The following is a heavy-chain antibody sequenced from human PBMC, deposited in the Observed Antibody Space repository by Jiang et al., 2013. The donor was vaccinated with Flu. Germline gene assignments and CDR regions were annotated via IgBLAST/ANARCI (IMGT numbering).Heavy chain of an antibody. D-gene: IGHD6-19*01. V-gene: IGHV3-23*01. CDR3: AKPAPYSSGWLYWYFDL. CDR2: SGSGGST. J-gene: IGHJ2*01. Sequence: SGSGGSTYYADSVKGRFTISRDDSKNTLYLQMNSLRAEDTAVYYCAKPAPYSSGWLYWYFDLWGRGTLVTVSS.